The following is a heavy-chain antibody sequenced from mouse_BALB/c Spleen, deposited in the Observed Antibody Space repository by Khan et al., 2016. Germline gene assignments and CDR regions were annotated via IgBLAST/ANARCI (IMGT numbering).Heavy chain of an antibody. CDR3: ARGAPFAS. V-gene: IGHV1-80*01. J-gene: IGHJ3*01. CDR1: GYAFSGDW. CDR2: IYPGDGYT. Sequence: VQLQESGADLVRPGSSVKISCKASGYAFSGDWMNWVKQRPGPGLEWIGRIYPGDGYTNYNGKFKGKATLTADKSSSTAYMQLSSLTSEDSAVYFCARGAPFASWGQGTLVTVSA. D-gene: IGHD6-1*01.